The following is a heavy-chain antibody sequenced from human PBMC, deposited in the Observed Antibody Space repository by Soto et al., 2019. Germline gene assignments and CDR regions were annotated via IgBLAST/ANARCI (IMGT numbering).Heavy chain of an antibody. Sequence: VQLVESGGGVVQPGRSLRLSCAASGFTFSSYGMHWVRQAPGKGLEWVAVISYDGSNKYYADSVKGRFTISRDNSKNTLYLQMNSLRAEDTAVYYCAKGAEPDLWGRGTLVTVSS. V-gene: IGHV3-30*18. CDR1: GFTFSSYG. CDR2: ISYDGSNK. D-gene: IGHD1-26*01. J-gene: IGHJ2*01. CDR3: AKGAEPDL.